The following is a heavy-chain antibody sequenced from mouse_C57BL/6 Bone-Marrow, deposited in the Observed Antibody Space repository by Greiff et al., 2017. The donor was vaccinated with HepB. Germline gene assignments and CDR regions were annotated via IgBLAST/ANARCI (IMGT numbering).Heavy chain of an antibody. CDR2: ISDGGSYT. V-gene: IGHV5-4*03. CDR3: ARSPHLTPFMDY. D-gene: IGHD2-13*01. Sequence: EVKLMESGGGLVKPGGSLKLSCAASGFTFSSYAMSWVRQTPEKRLEWVATISDGGSYTYYPDNVKGRFTISRDNAKNNLYLQMSHLKSEDTAMYYCARSPHLTPFMDYWGQGTSVTVSS. CDR1: GFTFSSYA. J-gene: IGHJ4*01.